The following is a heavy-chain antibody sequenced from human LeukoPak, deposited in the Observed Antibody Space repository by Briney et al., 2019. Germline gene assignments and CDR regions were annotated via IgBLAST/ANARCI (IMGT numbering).Heavy chain of an antibody. J-gene: IGHJ6*02. D-gene: IGHD2-8*02. CDR3: TRVQAGRSGHMDV. CDR1: GFSLSGYW. Sequence: GGSLRLSCAASGFSLSGYWMHWVRQAPGKGLVWVSRISPDGNDTTYADSVKGRFTISRDNSKNTLYLQMNSLRDEDAAVYQCTRVQAGRSGHMDVWGRGTTVTVSS. CDR2: ISPDGNDT. V-gene: IGHV3-74*01.